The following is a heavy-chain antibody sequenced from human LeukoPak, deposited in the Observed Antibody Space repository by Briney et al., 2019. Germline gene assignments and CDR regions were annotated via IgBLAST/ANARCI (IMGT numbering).Heavy chain of an antibody. Sequence: ASVKLSCKVSGYTITELSMHWVRQAPGKGLEWMGGFDPEDGETIYAQKFQGRVTMTEDTSTDTAYMELSSLRSEDTAVYYCATGVAAAGTQKNHNWFDPWGQGTLVTASS. J-gene: IGHJ5*02. D-gene: IGHD6-13*01. V-gene: IGHV1-24*01. CDR3: ATGVAAAGTQKNHNWFDP. CDR1: GYTITELS. CDR2: FDPEDGET.